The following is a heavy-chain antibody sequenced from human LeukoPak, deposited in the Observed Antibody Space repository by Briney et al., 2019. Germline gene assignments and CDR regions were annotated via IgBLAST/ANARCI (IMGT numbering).Heavy chain of an antibody. CDR1: GYTFTGYY. CDR3: ARDDLACGNFDY. Sequence: GASVKVSCKASGYTFTGYYMHWVRQAPGQGLEWMGQINPNSGGTNYAQKFQGRVTMTRDTSISTAYMELSRLRSDDTAVYYCARDDLACGNFDYWGQGTLVTVSS. D-gene: IGHD1-26*01. CDR2: INPNSGGT. J-gene: IGHJ4*02. V-gene: IGHV1-2*06.